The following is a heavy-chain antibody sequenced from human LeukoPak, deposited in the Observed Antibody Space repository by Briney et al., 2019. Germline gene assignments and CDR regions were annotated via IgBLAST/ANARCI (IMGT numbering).Heavy chain of an antibody. CDR1: GFTFSSYE. CDR3: ARDSESGWSDY. V-gene: IGHV3-48*03. Sequence: GGSLRLSCAASGFTFSSYEMKWVRQAPGEGLAWVSYISSSGSTIFYADSVKGRFTISRDNAKNSLYLQMNSLRAEDTAVYYCARDSESGWSDYWGQGSLVTVSS. J-gene: IGHJ4*02. CDR2: ISSSGSTI. D-gene: IGHD6-19*01.